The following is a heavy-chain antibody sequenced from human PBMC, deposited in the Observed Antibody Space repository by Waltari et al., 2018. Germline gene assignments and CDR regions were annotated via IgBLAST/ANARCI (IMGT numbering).Heavy chain of an antibody. CDR1: GFTFSDYW. CDR3: ARAGFYRFDY. V-gene: IGHV3-74*01. D-gene: IGHD3-16*02. CDR2: INPDGGDT. J-gene: IGHJ4*01. Sequence: EVQLVESGGVLVQPGGSLRLSCTGSGFTFSDYWMHWVRQAPGKGPVWVSRINPDGGDTTYADSVKGRFTISRDNAKDTLYLQMNSLRVEDTAVYYCARAGFYRFDYWGHGTLATVSS.